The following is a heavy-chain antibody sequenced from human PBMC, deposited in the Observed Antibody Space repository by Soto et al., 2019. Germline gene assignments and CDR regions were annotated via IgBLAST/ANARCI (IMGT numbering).Heavy chain of an antibody. CDR2: IDPSDSYT. CDR3: ARPYRESGYVRGYYYYYGMDV. Sequence: GESLKISCQGSGYSFTSYWISWVRQMPGKGLEWMGRIDPSDSYTNYSPSFQGHVTISADKSISTAYLQWSSLKASDTAMYYCARPYRESGYVRGYYYYYGMDVWGQGTTVTVSS. D-gene: IGHD3-3*01. J-gene: IGHJ6*02. V-gene: IGHV5-10-1*01. CDR1: GYSFTSYW.